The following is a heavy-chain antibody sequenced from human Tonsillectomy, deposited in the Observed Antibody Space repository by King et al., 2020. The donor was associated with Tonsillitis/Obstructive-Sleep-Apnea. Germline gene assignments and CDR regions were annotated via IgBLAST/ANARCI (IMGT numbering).Heavy chain of an antibody. V-gene: IGHV3-11*05. Sequence: QLVQSGGGLVKPGGSLRLSCAASGFIFSDYYMSWIRQAPGKGLEWISYISSSFSYTNYAESANYADSVKGRFIISRDNAKNSLYLQMNSLSAEDTGVYYCARGIFGVVTPFDYWGQGSLVTVSS. CDR1: GFIFSDYY. D-gene: IGHD3-3*01. J-gene: IGHJ4*02. CDR2: ISSSFSYT. CDR3: ARGIFGVVTPFDY.